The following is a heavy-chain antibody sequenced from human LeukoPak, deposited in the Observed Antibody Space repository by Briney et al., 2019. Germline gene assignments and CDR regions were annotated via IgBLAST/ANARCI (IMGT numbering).Heavy chain of an antibody. D-gene: IGHD2-8*02. CDR3: ARTDTGRFSYFDY. CDR2: MFYAGDT. Sequence: PSKTLSLTCTVSGGSISSSSYYWGWIRQPPGKGLEWIGTMFYAGDTFYNPSLESRVTISVDTSKNQFSLKLTSVTAADRAVYYCARTDTGRFSYFDYWGQGTLVTVSS. CDR1: GGSISSSSYY. J-gene: IGHJ4*02. V-gene: IGHV4-39*01.